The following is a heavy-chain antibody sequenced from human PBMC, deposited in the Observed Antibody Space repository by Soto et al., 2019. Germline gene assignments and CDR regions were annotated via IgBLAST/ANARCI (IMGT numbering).Heavy chain of an antibody. J-gene: IGHJ4*02. CDR2: IYSGGST. V-gene: IGHV3-66*01. CDR1: GFTVSSNY. Sequence: EVQLVESGGGLVQPGGSLRLSCAASGFTVSSNYMSWVRQAPGKGLEWVSVIYSGGSTYYADSVKCRFTISRDNSKNTLYLQLNSLRAEDTAVYYCAREVPAENPITYSFDYWGQGTLVTVSS. CDR3: AREVPAENPITYSFDY. D-gene: IGHD2-2*01.